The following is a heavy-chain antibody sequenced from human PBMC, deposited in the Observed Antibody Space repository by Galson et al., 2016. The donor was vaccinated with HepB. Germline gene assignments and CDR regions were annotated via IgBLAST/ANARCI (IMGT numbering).Heavy chain of an antibody. Sequence: SLRLSCAASGFNFNIYATAWVRQAPGKGLQWVSAISPRGTDTYYADSVMGRFSISRDNSKTTVYLQMDSLRAEDTAVYYCARDTYGAFDPWGQEALVTVSS. V-gene: IGHV3-23*01. CDR3: ARDTYGAFDP. D-gene: IGHD2-8*01. CDR1: GFNFNIYA. J-gene: IGHJ5*02. CDR2: ISPRGTDT.